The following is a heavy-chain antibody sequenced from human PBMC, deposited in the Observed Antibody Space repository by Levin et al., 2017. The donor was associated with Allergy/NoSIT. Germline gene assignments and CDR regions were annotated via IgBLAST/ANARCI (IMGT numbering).Heavy chain of an antibody. CDR3: ARKGQVAGRSHDAFDV. D-gene: IGHD6-19*01. CDR2: IKQDGSEK. J-gene: IGHJ3*01. V-gene: IGHV3-7*01. CDR1: GFTFSSYW. Sequence: PGGSLRLSCAGSGFTFSSYWMSWVRQAPGKGLEWVANIKQDGSEKYYVDSVKGRFTISRDSATNSLYLQMNSLRPEDAAVYFCARKGQVAGRSHDAFDVWGQGTMVTVSS.